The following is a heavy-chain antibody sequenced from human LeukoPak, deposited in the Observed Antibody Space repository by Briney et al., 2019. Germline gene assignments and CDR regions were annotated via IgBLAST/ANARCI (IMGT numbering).Heavy chain of an antibody. Sequence: SETLSLTCTVSGGSISSGGYYWNWIRQHPGKGLEWIGYIYYSGSTYYNPSLKSRVTISVDTSKNQFSLKLSSVTAADTAVYYCASLPRGSSCLDYWGQGTLVTVSS. V-gene: IGHV4-31*03. J-gene: IGHJ4*02. D-gene: IGHD2-15*01. CDR2: IYYSGST. CDR3: ASLPRGSSCLDY. CDR1: GGSISSGGYY.